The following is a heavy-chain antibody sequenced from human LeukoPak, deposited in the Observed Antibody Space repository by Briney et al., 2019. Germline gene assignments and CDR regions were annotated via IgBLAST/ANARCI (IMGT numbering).Heavy chain of an antibody. V-gene: IGHV4-61*02. J-gene: IGHJ4*02. CDR3: AGAYYYDSSGYFPGYDY. D-gene: IGHD3-22*01. CDR1: GGSISSGSYY. CDR2: IYTSGST. Sequence: SETLSLTCTVSGGSISSGSYYWSWVRQPAGKGLEWIGRIYTSGSTKYNPSLKSRVTISVDTSKNQFSLKLSSVTAADTAVYYCAGAYYYDSSGYFPGYDYWGQGTLVTVSS.